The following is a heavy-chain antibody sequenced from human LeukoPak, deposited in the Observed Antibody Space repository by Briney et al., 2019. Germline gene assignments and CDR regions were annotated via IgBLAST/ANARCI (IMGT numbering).Heavy chain of an antibody. CDR3: ARDPGRLPPSIDY. J-gene: IGHJ4*02. CDR1: GLTFSSYA. V-gene: IGHV3-30*04. D-gene: IGHD5-18*01. CDR2: ISYDGSNK. Sequence: PGGSLRLSCAASGLTFSSYAMHWVRQAPGKGLEWVAVISYDGSNKYYADSVKGRFTISRDNSKNTLYLQMNSLRAEDTAVYYCARDPGRLPPSIDYWGQGTLVTVSS.